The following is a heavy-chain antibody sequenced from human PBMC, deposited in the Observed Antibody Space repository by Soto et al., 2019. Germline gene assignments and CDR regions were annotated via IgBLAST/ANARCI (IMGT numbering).Heavy chain of an antibody. Sequence: GASVKVSCKASGYTFTSYAMHWVRQAPGQRLEWMGWINAGNGNTKYSQKFQGRVTITRDTSASTAYMELSSLRSDDTAVYYCARMYSSGWFFDYWGQGTLVTVSS. J-gene: IGHJ4*02. V-gene: IGHV1-3*01. D-gene: IGHD6-19*01. CDR3: ARMYSSGWFFDY. CDR1: GYTFTSYA. CDR2: INAGNGNT.